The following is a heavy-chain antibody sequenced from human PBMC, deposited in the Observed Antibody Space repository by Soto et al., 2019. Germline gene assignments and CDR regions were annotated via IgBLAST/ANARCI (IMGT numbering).Heavy chain of an antibody. CDR1: GGSMTIGNYY. CDR2: IFYGGGT. D-gene: IGHD2-2*01. CDR3: ARYCSSTSCLNFDY. Sequence: SETLSLTCSVSGGSMTIGNYYWSWIRQPPGKGLEWIGYIFYGGGTFYNPSLKSRITMSVDPSRNQFSLNLSSVTAADTAIYYCARYCSSTSCLNFDYWGQGSLVTVSS. V-gene: IGHV4-30-4*01. J-gene: IGHJ4*02.